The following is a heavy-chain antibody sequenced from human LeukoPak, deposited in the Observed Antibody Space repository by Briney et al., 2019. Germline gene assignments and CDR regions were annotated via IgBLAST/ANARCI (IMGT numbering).Heavy chain of an antibody. CDR2: IYYSGST. V-gene: IGHV4-59*01. CDR3: ASSYYDSSGPAY. Sequence: KPSETLSLTCTVSGGPISSYYWSWIRQPPGKGLEWIGYIYYSGSTNYNPSLKSRVTISVDTSKNQFSLKLSSVTAADTAVYYCASSYYDSSGPAYWGQGTLVTVSS. D-gene: IGHD3-22*01. J-gene: IGHJ4*02. CDR1: GGPISSYY.